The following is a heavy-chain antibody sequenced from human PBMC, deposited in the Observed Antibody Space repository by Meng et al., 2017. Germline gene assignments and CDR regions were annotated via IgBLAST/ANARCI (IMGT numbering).Heavy chain of an antibody. D-gene: IGHD5-24*01. Sequence: QRVEGWGGLVKPGGSLRLTCAASGFTYSSYSMNWVRQAPGKGLEWVSSISSSSSYIYYADSVKGRFTISRDNAKNSLYLQMNSLRAEDTAVYYCAREQWLQSEGFDYWGQGTLVTVSS. J-gene: IGHJ4*02. CDR2: ISSSSSYI. V-gene: IGHV3-21*01. CDR1: GFTYSSYS. CDR3: AREQWLQSEGFDY.